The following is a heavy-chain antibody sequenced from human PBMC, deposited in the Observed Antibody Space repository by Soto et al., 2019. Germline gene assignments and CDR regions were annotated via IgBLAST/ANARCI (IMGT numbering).Heavy chain of an antibody. D-gene: IGHD5-12*01. J-gene: IGHJ4*02. CDR1: GFTFSSYA. CDR2: ISSNGGST. V-gene: IGHV3-64*01. CDR3: ARRGYSGSEIDN. Sequence: EVQLVESGGGLVQPGGSLRLSCAASGFTFSSYAMHWVRQAPGKGLEYVSDISSNGGSTYYANSVKGRSTISRDNSKNTLCLGMGSLRAEDMAVYYCARRGYSGSEIDNWGQETLVTVSS.